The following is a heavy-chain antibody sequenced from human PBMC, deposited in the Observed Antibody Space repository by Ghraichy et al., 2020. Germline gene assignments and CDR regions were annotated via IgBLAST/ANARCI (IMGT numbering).Heavy chain of an antibody. V-gene: IGHV3-48*01. CDR2: ISSSSSTI. D-gene: IGHD2-2*01. J-gene: IGHJ4*02. CDR1: GFTFSSYS. Sequence: GESLNISCAASGFTFSSYSMNWVRQAPGKGLEWVSYISSSSSTIYYADSVKGRFTISRDNAKNSLYLQMNSLRAEDTAVYYCARGDVGYCSSTSCYADYWGQGTLVTVSS. CDR3: ARGDVGYCSSTSCYADY.